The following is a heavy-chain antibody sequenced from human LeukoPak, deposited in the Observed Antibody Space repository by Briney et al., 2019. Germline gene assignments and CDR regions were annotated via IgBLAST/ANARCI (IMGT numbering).Heavy chain of an antibody. CDR2: INHRGST. CDR3: ARHRIAAAGTRHFDL. CDR1: SGPFSGFY. J-gene: IGHJ2*01. D-gene: IGHD6-13*01. Sequence: SETLSLTCAVYSGPFSGFYWSWIRQPPGKGLEWIGEINHRGSTNYNPSLKSRVTMSVDTSKNQFSLKLSSVTAADTAVYYCARHRIAAAGTRHFDLWGRGTLVTVSS. V-gene: IGHV4-34*01.